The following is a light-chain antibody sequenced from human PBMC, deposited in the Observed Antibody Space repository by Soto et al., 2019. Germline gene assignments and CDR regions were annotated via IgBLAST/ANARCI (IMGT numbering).Light chain of an antibody. Sequence: QSVLTQPPEVSGAPGQRVTISCTGRSSNIGAGYDVHGYQQRAGTAPKLLIFGNINRPSGVPDRFSGSKSGTSASLALTGLQAEDEGDYYCQSYDSTLSARYGFGTGTKVTVL. CDR2: GNI. CDR1: SSNIGAGYD. J-gene: IGLJ1*01. CDR3: QSYDSTLSARYG. V-gene: IGLV1-40*01.